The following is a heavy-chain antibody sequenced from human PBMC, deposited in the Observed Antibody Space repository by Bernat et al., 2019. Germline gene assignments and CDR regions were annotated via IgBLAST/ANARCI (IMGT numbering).Heavy chain of an antibody. D-gene: IGHD2-21*02. V-gene: IGHV3-33*01. CDR1: GFTFNTYG. Sequence: QVQLVESGGGVVQPGWSLRLSCAASGFTFNTYGMYWVRQAPGKGLEWVALIWYDGSNKYYADSVKGRFTISRDNSKNTLYLQMNSLRAEDTAVYYCARGGGATVTAYVGYWGQGTLVTVSS. CDR2: IWYDGSNK. CDR3: ARGGGATVTAYVGY. J-gene: IGHJ4*02.